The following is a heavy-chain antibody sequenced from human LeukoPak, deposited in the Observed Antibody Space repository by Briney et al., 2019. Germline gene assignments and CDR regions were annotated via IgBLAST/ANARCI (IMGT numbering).Heavy chain of an antibody. J-gene: IGHJ4*02. Sequence: SETLSLTCTVSGGSISSYYWSWLRQPPGKGLEWIGYIYYSGSTNYNPSLKSRVTISVDTSKNQFSLKLSSVTAADTAVYYCARDRSEGYYFDYWGQGTLVTVSS. CDR2: IYYSGST. CDR3: ARDRSEGYYFDY. V-gene: IGHV4-59*01. CDR1: GGSISSYY.